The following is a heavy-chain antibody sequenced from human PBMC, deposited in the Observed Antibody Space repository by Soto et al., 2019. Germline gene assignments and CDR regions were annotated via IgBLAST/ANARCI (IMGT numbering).Heavy chain of an antibody. CDR3: ARDLGSGTNTGY. CDR2: ISYDGSNK. J-gene: IGHJ4*02. Sequence: QVQLVESGGGVVQPGRSLRLSCAASGFTFSSYAMHWVRQAPGQGLEWVAVISYDGSNKYYADSVKGRFTISRDNSKNTLYLQMNSLRAEDTAVYYCARDLGSGTNTGYWGQGTLVTVSS. D-gene: IGHD3-10*01. CDR1: GFTFSSYA. V-gene: IGHV3-30-3*01.